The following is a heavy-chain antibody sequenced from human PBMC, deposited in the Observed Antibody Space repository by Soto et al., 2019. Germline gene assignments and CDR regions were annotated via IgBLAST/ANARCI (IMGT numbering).Heavy chain of an antibody. Sequence: ASVKVYCKASGGTFSSYAISWVRQAPGQGLEWMGGIIPIFGTANYAQKFQGRVTITADESTSTAYMELSSLRSEDTAVYYCARAINSRFGEFLNWGQGTLVTVSS. J-gene: IGHJ4*02. V-gene: IGHV1-69*13. CDR2: IIPIFGTA. D-gene: IGHD3-10*01. CDR3: ARAINSRFGEFLN. CDR1: GGTFSSYA.